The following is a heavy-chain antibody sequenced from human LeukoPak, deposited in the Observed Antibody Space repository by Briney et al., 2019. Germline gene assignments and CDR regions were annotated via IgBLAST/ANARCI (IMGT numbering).Heavy chain of an antibody. CDR1: GYTFTSYG. V-gene: IGHV1-18*01. Sequence: GASVKVSCKASGYTFTSYGISWVRQAPGQGLEWMGWISAYNGNTNYAQKLQGRVTMTTDTSTSTAYMELRSLRSDDTAVYCCARAGYPPESIYYYGWGRAFDIWGQGKMVTASS. CDR2: ISAYNGNT. D-gene: IGHD3-10*01. CDR3: ARAGYPPESIYYYGWGRAFDI. J-gene: IGHJ3*02.